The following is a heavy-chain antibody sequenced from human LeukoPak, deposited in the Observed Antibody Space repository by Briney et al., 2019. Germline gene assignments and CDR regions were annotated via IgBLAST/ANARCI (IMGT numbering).Heavy chain of an antibody. J-gene: IGHJ6*03. CDR2: IYHSGNT. CDR1: GFSISSGYY. CDR3: AREKGITMVRGAPPPGYYMDV. D-gene: IGHD3-10*01. V-gene: IGHV4-38-2*02. Sequence: SETLSLTCSVSGFSISSGYYWGWIRQPPGKGLEWIGSIYHSGNTYYNPSLKSRVTISVDTSKSQFSLKLSSVTAADTAVYYCAREKGITMVRGAPPPGYYMDVWGKGTTVTVSS.